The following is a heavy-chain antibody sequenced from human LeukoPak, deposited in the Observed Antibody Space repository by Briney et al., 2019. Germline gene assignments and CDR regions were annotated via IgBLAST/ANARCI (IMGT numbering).Heavy chain of an antibody. V-gene: IGHV1-46*01. CDR3: ARYIYGYLHY. D-gene: IGHD5-18*01. Sequence: ASVKVSCKASGYTFTNYNIHWVRQAPGQGLEWMRIINPSGGSTSYAQKFQGRVTMTRDTSTSTVYMELSSLRSEDTAVYYCARYIYGYLHYWGQGTLVTVSS. CDR1: GYTFTNYN. J-gene: IGHJ4*02. CDR2: INPSGGST.